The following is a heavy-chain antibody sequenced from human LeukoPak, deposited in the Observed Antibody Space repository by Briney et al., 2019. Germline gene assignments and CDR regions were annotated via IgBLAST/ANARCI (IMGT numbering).Heavy chain of an antibody. Sequence: GGSLRLSCAASGLTFSNAWMSWVRQASGKGLEWVGRIKSKTDGGAADYAAPMKGRFTISRDDSKNTLYLEIDSLKTEDTAVYYCTRRDRNYGDLDYWGHGTLVTVSS. CDR2: IKSKTDGGAA. CDR3: TRRDRNYGDLDY. J-gene: IGHJ4*01. V-gene: IGHV3-15*01. CDR1: GLTFSNAW. D-gene: IGHD4-17*01.